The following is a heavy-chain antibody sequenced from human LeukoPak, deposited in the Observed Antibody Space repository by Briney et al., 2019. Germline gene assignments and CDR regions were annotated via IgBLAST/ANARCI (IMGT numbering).Heavy chain of an antibody. Sequence: GGSLRLSCAASGFTFSSYAMSWVRQAPGKGLEWVSVISDSGGGTYYADSVEGRFTISRDNSKNTLYLQMNSLRAEDTAVCYCARDDGYQADDYWGQGTLVTVSS. CDR3: ARDDGYQADDY. CDR2: ISDSGGGT. D-gene: IGHD5-24*01. V-gene: IGHV3-23*01. J-gene: IGHJ4*02. CDR1: GFTFSSYA.